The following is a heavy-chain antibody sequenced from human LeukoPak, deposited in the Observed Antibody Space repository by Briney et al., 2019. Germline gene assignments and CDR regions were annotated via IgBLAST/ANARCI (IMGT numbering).Heavy chain of an antibody. CDR1: GFTFSSYE. V-gene: IGHV3-48*03. D-gene: IGHD2-15*01. Sequence: GGSLRRSCAASGFTFSSYEMNWVRQAPGKGLEWVSYISSSGSTIYYADSVKGRFTISRDNAKNSLYLQMNSLRAEDTAVYYCARSYCSGGSCYPPYYWGQGTLVTVSS. CDR2: ISSSGSTI. CDR3: ARSYCSGGSCYPPYY. J-gene: IGHJ4*02.